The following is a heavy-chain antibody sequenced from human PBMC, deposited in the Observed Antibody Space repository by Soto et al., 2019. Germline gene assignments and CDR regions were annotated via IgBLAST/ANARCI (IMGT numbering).Heavy chain of an antibody. CDR1: PFTFSNFA. CDR2: ISSDGDNT. V-gene: IGHV3-64D*06. CDR3: SASMTTVISSYTK. D-gene: IGHD4-4*01. J-gene: IGHJ4*02. Sequence: PGGSRRLSGSPSPFTFSNFAMHWDRQAPGKRLEFVSAISSDGDNTYYADSVKGRFTISRDNSEYTLYLQMSSLSREETAVYYCSASMTTVISSYTKWGLGTLVTVSS.